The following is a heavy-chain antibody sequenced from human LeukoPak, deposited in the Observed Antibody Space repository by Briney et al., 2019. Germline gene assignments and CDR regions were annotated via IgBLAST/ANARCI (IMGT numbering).Heavy chain of an antibody. D-gene: IGHD3-10*01. J-gene: IGHJ4*02. CDR1: VFALSDFY. CDR3: ARDGLGSYDY. Sequence: GGALRLSSAASVFALSDFYMFCSRQAPGERREWISYISNSVSTLYYADSVKGRFTISRDNDKNLLYLQMKSLRADDTAVYYCARDGLGSYDYWGQGTLVTVSS. V-gene: IGHV3-11*01. CDR2: ISNSVSTL.